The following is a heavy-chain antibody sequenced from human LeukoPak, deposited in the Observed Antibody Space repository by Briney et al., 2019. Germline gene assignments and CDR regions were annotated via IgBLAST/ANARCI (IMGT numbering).Heavy chain of an antibody. V-gene: IGHV1-46*01. J-gene: IGHJ6*03. Sequence: ASVKVSCKASGYTFTSYYMHWVRQAPGQGLEWMGIINPSGGSTSYAQKFQGRVTMTRDMSTSTVYMELSSLRSEDTAVYYCARDSQYYDFWSGYPSYYYYMDVWGKGTTVTVSS. CDR1: GYTFTSYY. D-gene: IGHD3-3*01. CDR2: INPSGGST. CDR3: ARDSQYYDFWSGYPSYYYYMDV.